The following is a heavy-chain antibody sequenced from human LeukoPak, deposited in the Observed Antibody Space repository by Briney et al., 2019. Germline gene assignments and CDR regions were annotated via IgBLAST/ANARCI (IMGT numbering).Heavy chain of an antibody. D-gene: IGHD6-19*01. CDR2: ISSSSSYI. Sequence: PGGSLRLSCAASGFTFSSYSMNWVRQAPGKGLEWVSSISSSSSYIYYADSVKGRFTISRDNAKNSLYLQMNSLRAEDTAVYYCARDRSPGIAVAGPPRSFDPWGQGTLVTVSS. CDR3: ARDRSPGIAVAGPPRSFDP. V-gene: IGHV3-21*01. CDR1: GFTFSSYS. J-gene: IGHJ5*02.